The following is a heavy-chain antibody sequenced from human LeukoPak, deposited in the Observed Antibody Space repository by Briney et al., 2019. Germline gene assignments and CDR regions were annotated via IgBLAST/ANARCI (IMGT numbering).Heavy chain of an antibody. V-gene: IGHV4-34*01. CDR1: GGSFSNYF. Sequence: PSETLSLTCAVYGGSFSNYFCSWLRQPPGKGLEWIGEINHGGGTNYNPSLKSRVTISVDTSKNQFSLKLSSVTAADTAMYYCAREGRQDYVYFDHWGQGSLVTVSS. CDR3: AREGRQDYVYFDH. J-gene: IGHJ4*02. CDR2: INHGGGT. D-gene: IGHD4-17*01.